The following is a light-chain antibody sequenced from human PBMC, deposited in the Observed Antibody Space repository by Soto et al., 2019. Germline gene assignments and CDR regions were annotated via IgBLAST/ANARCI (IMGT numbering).Light chain of an antibody. Sequence: QPVLTQSSSASASLGSSVKLTCTLSSGHSSYIIARHQQQPGKAPRYLMKLEGSGSYNKGSGVPDRFSGSSSGADRYLTISSLQCEDEADYCCETWDSNTHTVFGGGTKLAVL. CDR1: SGHSSYI. CDR3: ETWDSNTHTV. J-gene: IGLJ3*02. CDR2: LEGSGSY. V-gene: IGLV4-60*02.